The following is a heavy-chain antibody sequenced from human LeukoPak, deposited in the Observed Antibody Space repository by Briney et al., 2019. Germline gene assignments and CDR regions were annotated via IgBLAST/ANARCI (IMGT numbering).Heavy chain of an antibody. CDR1: GYTFTNYG. Sequence: ASVKVSCKASGYTFTNYGISCVRQAPGQGLEWMAWISANNGETRYAQKFQGRVILTTDTSTTTAYMDLRNLRSDDTAVYYCARDACVSCGGDCCHDPWGQGTLVTVSS. J-gene: IGHJ5*02. CDR2: ISANNGET. CDR3: ARDACVSCGGDCCHDP. D-gene: IGHD2-21*02. V-gene: IGHV1-18*01.